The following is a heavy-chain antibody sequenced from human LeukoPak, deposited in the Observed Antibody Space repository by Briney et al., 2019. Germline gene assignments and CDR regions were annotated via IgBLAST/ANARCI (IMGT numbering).Heavy chain of an antibody. Sequence: ASVKVSCKASGHTFTGYYVHWVRQAPGQGLEWMGWINPNSGGTNYAQKFQGRVTMTRDTSISTAYMELSRLRSDDAAVYYCARDPSGWQHYWGQGTLVTVSS. CDR3: ARDPSGWQHY. V-gene: IGHV1-2*02. D-gene: IGHD6-19*01. CDR1: GHTFTGYY. CDR2: INPNSGGT. J-gene: IGHJ4*02.